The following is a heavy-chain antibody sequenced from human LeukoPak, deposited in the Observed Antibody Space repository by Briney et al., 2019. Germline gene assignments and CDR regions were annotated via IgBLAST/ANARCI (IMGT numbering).Heavy chain of an antibody. CDR3: AKDDAWLRFGE. D-gene: IGHD3-10*01. CDR2: ISGSGGST. V-gene: IGHV3-23*01. CDR1: GFTFSSYA. J-gene: IGHJ4*02. Sequence: GGSLRLSCAASGFTFSSYAMSWVRQAPGKGLEWVSAISGSGGSTYYADSVKGRFTISRDNSKNMLYLEVISLTADDTAVYYCAKDDAWLRFGEWSQGTLVTVSS.